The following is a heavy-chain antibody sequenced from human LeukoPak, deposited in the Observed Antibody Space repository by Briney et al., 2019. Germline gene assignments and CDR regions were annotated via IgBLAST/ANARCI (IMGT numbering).Heavy chain of an antibody. V-gene: IGHV4-34*01. Sequence: PSETLSLTCAVYGGSFSGYYWSWIRQPPGKGLEWIGETNHSGSTNYNPSLKSRVTISVDTSKNQFSLKLSSVTAADTAVYYCARGGRNSSGWYRYWGQGTLVTVSS. CDR2: TNHSGST. CDR3: ARGGRNSSGWYRY. CDR1: GGSFSGYY. D-gene: IGHD6-19*01. J-gene: IGHJ4*02.